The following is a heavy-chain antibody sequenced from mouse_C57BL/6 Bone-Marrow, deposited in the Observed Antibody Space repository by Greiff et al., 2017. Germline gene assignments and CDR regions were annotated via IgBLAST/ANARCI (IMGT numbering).Heavy chain of an antibody. Sequence: LQSGAELVRPGASVTLSCKASGYTFTDYEMHWVKQTPVHGLEWIGAIDPETGGTAYNQKFKGKAILTADKSSSTAYMELRSLTSEDSAVYYCTRDGSSPWFAYWGQGTLVTVSA. D-gene: IGHD1-1*01. V-gene: IGHV1-15*01. CDR1: GYTFTDYE. J-gene: IGHJ3*01. CDR2: IDPETGGT. CDR3: TRDGSSPWFAY.